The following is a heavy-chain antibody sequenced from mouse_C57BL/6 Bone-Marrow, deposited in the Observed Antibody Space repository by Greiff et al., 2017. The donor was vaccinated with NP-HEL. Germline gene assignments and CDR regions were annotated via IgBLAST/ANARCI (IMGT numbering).Heavy chain of an antibody. CDR1: GFTFSSYG. CDR2: ISSGGSYT. V-gene: IGHV5-6*01. J-gene: IGHJ2*01. Sequence: EVQVVESGGDLVKPGGSLKLSCAASGFTFSSYGMSWVRQTPDKRLEWVATISSGGSYTYYPDSVKGRFTISRDNAKNTLYLQMSSLKSEDTAMYYCARPTAGFDYWGQGTTLTVSS. D-gene: IGHD5-5*01. CDR3: ARPTAGFDY.